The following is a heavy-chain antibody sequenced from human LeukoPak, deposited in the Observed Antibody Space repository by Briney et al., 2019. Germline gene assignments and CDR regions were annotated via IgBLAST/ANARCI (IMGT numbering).Heavy chain of an antibody. Sequence: GGSLRLSCAASGFTFSSYAMHWVRPAPGKGLEWVAVISYDGSNKYYADSVKGRFTISRDNSKNTLYLQMNSLRAEDTAIYYCAKRGPIYSASPGNYFDYWGQGTLVTVSS. CDR2: ISYDGSNK. CDR3: AKRGPIYSASPGNYFDY. D-gene: IGHD3-10*01. J-gene: IGHJ4*02. CDR1: GFTFSSYA. V-gene: IGHV3-30*04.